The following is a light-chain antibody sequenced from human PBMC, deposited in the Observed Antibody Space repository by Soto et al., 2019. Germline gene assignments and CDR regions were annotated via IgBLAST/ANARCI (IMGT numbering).Light chain of an antibody. V-gene: IGKV3-15*01. CDR3: QHYNFWPHT. CDR2: GAS. J-gene: IGKJ2*01. CDR1: QSVSIL. Sequence: IVMTQSPATLSVSPGERATLCCKASQSVSILLAWYQQTPGQAPRLPIYGASTRATGVPARFSGSGSGTEFTLTISSLQSEDVSVYFCQHYNFWPHTFGQGTKVDIK.